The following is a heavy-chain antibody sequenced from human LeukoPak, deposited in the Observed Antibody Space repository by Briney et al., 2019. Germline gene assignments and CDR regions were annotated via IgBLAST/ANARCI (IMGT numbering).Heavy chain of an antibody. CDR1: GGSISSYY. D-gene: IGHD5/OR15-5a*01. CDR2: IYYSGST. CDR3: ARVGGGTPLYDPFFDY. V-gene: IGHV4-59*12. Sequence: PSETLSLTCTVSGGSISSYYWSWIRQPPGKGLEWIGSIYYSGSTYYNPSLKSRVTISVDTSKNQFSLKLSSVTAADTAVYYCARVGGGTPLYDPFFDYWGQGTLVTVSS. J-gene: IGHJ4*02.